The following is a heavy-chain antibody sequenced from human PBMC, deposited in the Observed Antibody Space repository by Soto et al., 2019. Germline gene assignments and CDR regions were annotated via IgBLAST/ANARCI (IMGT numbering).Heavy chain of an antibody. J-gene: IGHJ4*02. D-gene: IGHD6-13*01. Sequence: QVQLVQSGAEVKKPGSSVKVSCKASGGTFSSYAISWVRQAPGQGLEWMGGIIPIFGTANYAQKFQGRVTIPADEFTSTAYMEMSGMRSEDTAVYYCASIAAAGTADYWGQGTLVTVSS. CDR2: IIPIFGTA. CDR1: GGTFSSYA. V-gene: IGHV1-69*01. CDR3: ASIAAAGTADY.